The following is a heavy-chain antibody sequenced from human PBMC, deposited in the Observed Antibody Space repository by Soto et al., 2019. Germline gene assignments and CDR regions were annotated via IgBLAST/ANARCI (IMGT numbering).Heavy chain of an antibody. CDR1: GFKFSDYD. CDR3: TRDQTGWLVPFFNY. CDR2: IRSIGKKR. D-gene: IGHD6-19*01. V-gene: IGHV3-11*04. Sequence: PGGSLRLSCGASGFKFSDYDMSWFRQAPSKGLEWVAYIRSIGKKRQYEESLQGRFTISRDIANNTLYLQMNGLRPEDSAVYYCTRDQTGWLVPFFNYWGQGTLVTVSS. J-gene: IGHJ4*02.